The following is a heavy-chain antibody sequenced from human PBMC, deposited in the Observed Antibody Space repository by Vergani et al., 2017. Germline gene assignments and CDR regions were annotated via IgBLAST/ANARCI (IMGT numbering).Heavy chain of an antibody. J-gene: IGHJ6*02. D-gene: IGHD6-19*01. Sequence: EVQLVESGGVVVQPGGSLRLSCAASGFTFDDYTMHWVRQAPGKGLEWVSLISWDGGSTYYADSVKGRFTISRDNSKNSLYLQMNSLRTEDTALYYCAKDISXWPKYYYCYYCMDVWGQGTTVTVSS. CDR1: GFTFDDYT. CDR3: AKDISXWPKYYYCYYCMDV. CDR2: ISWDGGST. V-gene: IGHV3-43*01.